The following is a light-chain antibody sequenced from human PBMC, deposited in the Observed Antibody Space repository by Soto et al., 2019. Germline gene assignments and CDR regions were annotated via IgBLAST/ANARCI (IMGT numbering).Light chain of an antibody. CDR2: GAS. V-gene: IGKV1-39*01. CDR3: QQPYSKPA. CDR1: QGISSY. Sequence: MQMTQSLSSLSASVGERVTITCRSGQGISSYLNWYQQKTGRGAKLLIYGASNLQSWFPSRFSGSGSGTDFTLTISSLQPEDFATDDCQQPYSKPAFGQGPKVDI. J-gene: IGKJ1*01.